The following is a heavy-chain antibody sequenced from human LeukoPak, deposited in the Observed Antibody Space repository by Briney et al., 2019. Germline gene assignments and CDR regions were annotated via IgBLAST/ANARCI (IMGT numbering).Heavy chain of an antibody. CDR1: GYTFTSYY. Sequence: GASVKVSCKASGYTFTSYYMHWVRQAPGQGLEWMGIINPSGGSTSYTQKFQGRVTMTRDTSTSTVYMELSSLRAEDTALYYCAKGRQQLSYFDYWGQGTLVTVSS. CDR2: INPSGGST. J-gene: IGHJ4*02. V-gene: IGHV1-46*01. CDR3: AKGRQQLSYFDY. D-gene: IGHD6-13*01.